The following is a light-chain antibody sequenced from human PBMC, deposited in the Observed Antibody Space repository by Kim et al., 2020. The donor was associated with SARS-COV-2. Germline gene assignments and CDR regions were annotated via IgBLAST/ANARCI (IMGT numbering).Light chain of an antibody. J-gene: IGLJ3*02. CDR3: SSYTGSSTGV. CDR1: STDVGDYNY. Sequence: QSALTQPASVSGSPGQSITISCTGTSTDVGDYNYVSWYQQHPGEAPKLMIFDVNKRPSGVSNRFSGSKSGNTASLTISGLQAEDEADYYCSSYTGSSTGVVGGGARVTGL. CDR2: DVN. V-gene: IGLV2-14*01.